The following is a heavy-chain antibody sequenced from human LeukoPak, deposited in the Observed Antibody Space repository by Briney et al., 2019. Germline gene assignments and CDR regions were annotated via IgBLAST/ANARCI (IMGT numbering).Heavy chain of an antibody. CDR3: VRVKGGYFDY. CDR2: ISSSGSAI. D-gene: IGHD2-15*01. J-gene: IGHJ4*02. Sequence: GGSLRLSCAASGFPLSSYSINWVRQAPGKGLEWVSYISSSGSAIYYVDSVKGRFTVSRDNAKNSLFLQMNSPRAEDTAVYYCVRVKGGYFDYWGQGALVTVSS. V-gene: IGHV3-48*01. CDR1: GFPLSSYS.